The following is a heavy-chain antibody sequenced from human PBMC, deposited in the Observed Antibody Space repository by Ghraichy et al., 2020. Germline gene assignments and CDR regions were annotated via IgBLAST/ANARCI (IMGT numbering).Heavy chain of an antibody. CDR1: GFTVSSNF. Sequence: GGSLRLSCAASGFTVSSNFMSWVRQAPGKGLEWVSVIYSGGSTYYADSVKGRFTISRDNSKNTVYLQINSLRAEDTAVYYCARGPSSTNRLDYWGQGTLVTVSS. J-gene: IGHJ4*02. CDR3: ARGPSSTNRLDY. CDR2: IYSGGST. V-gene: IGHV3-66*01. D-gene: IGHD3-3*02.